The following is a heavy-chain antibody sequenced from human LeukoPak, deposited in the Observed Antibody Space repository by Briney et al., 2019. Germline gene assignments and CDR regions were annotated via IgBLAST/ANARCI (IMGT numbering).Heavy chain of an antibody. CDR1: GGSISSYY. D-gene: IGHD3-9*01. CDR3: ARDLRDILTGLWYFDL. Sequence: SETLSLTCTVSGGSISSYYWSWIRQPPGKGLEWIGYIYYSGSTNYNPSLKSRVTISVDTPKNQFSLKLSSVTAADTAVYYCARDLRDILTGLWYFDLWGRGTLVTVSS. CDR2: IYYSGST. V-gene: IGHV4-59*01. J-gene: IGHJ2*01.